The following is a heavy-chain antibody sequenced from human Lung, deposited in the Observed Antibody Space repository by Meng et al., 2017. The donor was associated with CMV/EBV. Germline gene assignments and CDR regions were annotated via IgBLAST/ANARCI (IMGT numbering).Heavy chain of an antibody. J-gene: IGHJ6*02. CDR1: GFTFSSYD. CDR3: ARSATVTTLGSRYGMDG. CDR2: IGTAGDT. D-gene: IGHD4-11*01. Sequence: GESXKISCAASGFTFSSYDMHWVRQATGKGLEWVSAIGTAGDTYYPGSVKGRFTISRENAKNSLYLQMNSLRAGDAAVYYCARSATVTTLGSRYGMDGWGQGTXVTGAS. V-gene: IGHV3-13*01.